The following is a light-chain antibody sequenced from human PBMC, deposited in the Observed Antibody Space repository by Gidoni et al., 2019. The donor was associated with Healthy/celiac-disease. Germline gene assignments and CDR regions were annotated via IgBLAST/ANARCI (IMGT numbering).Light chain of an antibody. J-gene: IGKJ1*01. CDR2: KAS. CDR1: QSMSSW. Sequence: DIQMTQSPSTLSASVGDRVTITYRASQSMSSWLDWYQQKPGKAPKLLIYKASSLESGVPSRVSGSGSGTEFTLTISSLQPDDFATYYCQQYNSVRTFXQXTKVEIK. V-gene: IGKV1-5*03. CDR3: QQYNSVRT.